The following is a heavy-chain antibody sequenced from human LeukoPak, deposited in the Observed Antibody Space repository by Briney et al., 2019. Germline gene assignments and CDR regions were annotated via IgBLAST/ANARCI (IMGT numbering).Heavy chain of an antibody. V-gene: IGHV1-2*02. Sequence: GASLNVSCKAAGYTFTGYYMHWVRQAPGQGLEWMGWIDPKSGGTNYAQKFQGRVTMTRDTSISTAYMELSRLTSDDTAVYYCARDPPIGGADVFDIWGQGTMVTVSS. CDR3: ARDPPIGGADVFDI. D-gene: IGHD3-10*01. CDR2: IDPKSGGT. CDR1: GYTFTGYY. J-gene: IGHJ3*02.